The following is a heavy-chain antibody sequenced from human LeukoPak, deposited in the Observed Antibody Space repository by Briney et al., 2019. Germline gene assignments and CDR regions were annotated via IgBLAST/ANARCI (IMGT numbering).Heavy chain of an antibody. CDR2: IKHDGSEK. V-gene: IGHV3-7*03. CDR3: ARGRYSSTTYYFDY. J-gene: IGHJ4*02. CDR1: RFTFSSYW. Sequence: GSLRLSCAASRFTFSSYWMSWVRQAPGKGLEWVANIKHDGSEKYYVNSVKGRFTISRDNAKNSLYLQMNSLRAEDTAVYYCARGRYSSTTYYFDYWGQGTLVTVSS. D-gene: IGHD6-13*01.